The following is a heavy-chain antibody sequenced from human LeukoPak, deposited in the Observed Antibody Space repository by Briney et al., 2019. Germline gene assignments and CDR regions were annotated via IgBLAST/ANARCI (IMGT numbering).Heavy chain of an antibody. CDR1: GYTFTSYG. Sequence: ASVKVSCKASGYTFTSYGISWVRQAPGQGPEWMRWISAYNGNTNYAQKLQGRVTMTTDTSTSTAYMELRSLRSDDTAVYYCARDSGYCSSTSCYDYWGQGTLVTVSS. CDR3: ARDSGYCSSTSCYDY. J-gene: IGHJ4*02. CDR2: ISAYNGNT. V-gene: IGHV1-18*01. D-gene: IGHD2-2*01.